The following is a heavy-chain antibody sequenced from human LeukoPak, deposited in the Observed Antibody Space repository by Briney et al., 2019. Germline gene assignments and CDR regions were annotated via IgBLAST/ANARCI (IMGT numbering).Heavy chain of an antibody. CDR2: IYYSGST. J-gene: IGHJ3*02. V-gene: IGHV4-59*08. CDR3: ARGGYYYDSSGYYYRAFDI. CDR1: GGSISSYY. Sequence: SETLSLTCTVSGGSISSYYWSWIRQPPGKGLEWIGYIYYSGSTNYNPSLKSRVTISVDTSKNQFSLKLSSATAADTAVYYCARGGYYYDSSGYYYRAFDIWGQGTMVTVSS. D-gene: IGHD3-22*01.